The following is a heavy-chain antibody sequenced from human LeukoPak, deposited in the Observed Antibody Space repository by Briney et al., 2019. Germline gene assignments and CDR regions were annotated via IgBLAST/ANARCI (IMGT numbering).Heavy chain of an antibody. D-gene: IGHD5-12*01. CDR2: IYTSWST. V-gene: IGHV4-4*07. CDR1: GGSISSYY. Sequence: SETLSLTCTVSGGSISSYYWSWIRQPAGKGLEWTGRIYTSWSTNYNPYLKSRVTISVDKSKNQFSLKLSSVTAADTAVYYCARIYSGYDGGYYFDYWGKGTLVTVSS. J-gene: IGHJ4*02. CDR3: ARIYSGYDGGYYFDY.